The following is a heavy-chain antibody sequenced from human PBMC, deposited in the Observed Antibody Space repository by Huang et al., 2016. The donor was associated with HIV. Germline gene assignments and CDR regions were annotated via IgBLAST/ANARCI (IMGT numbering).Heavy chain of an antibody. D-gene: IGHD6-19*01. CDR2: IYYSGKT. V-gene: IGHV4-39*01. CDR1: GGSISSSSYY. CDR3: ARHGRVAGHYYNNMDV. J-gene: IGHJ6*02. Sequence: LQLQESGPGLVKSSENLSLICTVSGGSISSSSYYWGWIRQPPGKGPEWIGSIYYSGKTYYNPPLKSRVTISVDTSKNQFSLKVNSVTAADTAVYDCARHGRVAGHYYNNMDVWGRGTTVTVSS.